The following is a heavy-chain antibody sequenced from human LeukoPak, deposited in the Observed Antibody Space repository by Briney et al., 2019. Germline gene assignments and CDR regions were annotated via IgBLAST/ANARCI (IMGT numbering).Heavy chain of an antibody. D-gene: IGHD4-17*01. V-gene: IGHV4-31*03. J-gene: IGHJ4*02. Sequence: SETLSLTCTVSGGSISSGGYYWSWIRQHPGKGLEWIGYIYYSGSTYYNPSLKSRVTMSVDTSKNHFSLNLSSVTAADTAVYYCALLTTVTSYYFDYWGQGTLVTVSS. CDR3: ALLTTVTSYYFDY. CDR2: IYYSGST. CDR1: GGSISSGGYY.